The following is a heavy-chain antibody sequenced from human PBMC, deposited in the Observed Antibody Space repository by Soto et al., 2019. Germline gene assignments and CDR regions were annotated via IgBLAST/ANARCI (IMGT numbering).Heavy chain of an antibody. CDR1: GFTFSSYS. V-gene: IGHV3-48*02. D-gene: IGHD1-26*01. CDR3: ARDPLMTSGSSENFDY. J-gene: IGHJ4*02. Sequence: GGSLRLSCAASGFTFSSYSMNWVRQAPGKGLEWVSYISSSSSTIYYADSVKGRFTISRDNAKNSLYLQMNSLRDEDTAVYYCARDPLMTSGSSENFDYWGQGTLVTVSS. CDR2: ISSSSSTI.